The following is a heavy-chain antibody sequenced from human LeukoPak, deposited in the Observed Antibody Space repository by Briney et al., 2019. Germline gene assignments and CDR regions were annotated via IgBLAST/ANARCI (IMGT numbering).Heavy chain of an antibody. CDR1: GGTFSSYG. CDR3: ARVFTGYCSSTSCYTGYSYALDY. CDR2: INPNSGGT. J-gene: IGHJ4*02. D-gene: IGHD2-2*02. V-gene: IGHV1-2*02. Sequence: ASVKVSCKASGGTFSSYGISWVRQAPGQGLEWMGWINPNSGGTNYAQKFQGRVTMTRDTSISTAYMELSRLRSDDTAVYYCARVFTGYCSSTSCYTGYSYALDYWGQGTLVTVSS.